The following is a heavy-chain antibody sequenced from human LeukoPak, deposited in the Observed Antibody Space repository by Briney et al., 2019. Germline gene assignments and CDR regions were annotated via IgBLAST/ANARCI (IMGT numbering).Heavy chain of an antibody. D-gene: IGHD5-18*01. V-gene: IGHV3-21*04. J-gene: IGHJ4*02. Sequence: GGSLRLSCAASGFTFSTYGMHWVRQAPGKGLEWVSYISSSSSYIYYADSLKGRFTISRDNNKNSLYLQMNGLRTDDTGLYYCVKGRRRGYAYGTLESWGQGTLVTVSS. CDR2: ISSSSSYI. CDR3: VKGRRRGYAYGTLES. CDR1: GFTFSTYG.